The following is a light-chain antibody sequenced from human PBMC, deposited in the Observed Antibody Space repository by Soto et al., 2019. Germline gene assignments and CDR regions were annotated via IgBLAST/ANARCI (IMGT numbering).Light chain of an antibody. CDR3: QQYKTWPLT. CDR1: QSVSSN. J-gene: IGKJ3*01. V-gene: IGKV3-15*01. Sequence: EAVMTQSPATLSVSPGERPTLSCRASQSVSSNLAWYQQKPGQAPRLLIYDASTRATGIPARFSGSGSGTEFTLPISSLQSEDFAVYYCQQYKTWPLTFGPGTKVDIK. CDR2: DAS.